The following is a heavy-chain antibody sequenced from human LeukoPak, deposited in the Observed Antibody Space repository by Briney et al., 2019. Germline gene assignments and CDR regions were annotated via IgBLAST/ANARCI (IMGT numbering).Heavy chain of an antibody. J-gene: IGHJ6*02. CDR2: IIPILGIA. Sequence: SVKVSCKASGGTFSSYAISWVRQAPGQGLEWMGRIIPILGIANYAQKLQGRATITADKSTSTAYMELSSLRSEDTAVYYCARGRVGATRSDYYYYGMDVWGQGTAVTVSS. CDR1: GGTFSSYA. V-gene: IGHV1-69*04. D-gene: IGHD1-26*01. CDR3: ARGRVGATRSDYYYYGMDV.